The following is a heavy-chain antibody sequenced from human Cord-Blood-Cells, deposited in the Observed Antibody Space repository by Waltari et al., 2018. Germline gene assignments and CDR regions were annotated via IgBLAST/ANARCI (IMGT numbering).Heavy chain of an antibody. J-gene: IGHJ3*02. CDR3: ATVYSSGWYGAFDI. CDR1: GYTLTELS. CDR2: FDPEDGEA. D-gene: IGHD6-19*01. Sequence: QVQLVQSGAAVKKPGASVKVSCKVPGYTLTELSMHWVRQAPGKGLELMGGFDPEDGEAIYAQTFQGRVTMTEDTSTDTAYMELSSLRSEDTAVYYCATVYSSGWYGAFDIWGQGTMVTVSS. V-gene: IGHV1-24*01.